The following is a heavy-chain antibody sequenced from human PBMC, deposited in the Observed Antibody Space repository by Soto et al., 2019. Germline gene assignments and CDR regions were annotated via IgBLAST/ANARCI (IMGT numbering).Heavy chain of an antibody. CDR2: INAGNGNT. D-gene: IGHD3-10*01. CDR1: GYTFTSYA. J-gene: IGHJ5*02. CDR3: ARTFWGLRSGWFGELSFLDP. V-gene: IGHV1-3*01. Sequence: QVQLVQSGAEVKKPGASVKVSCKASGYTFTSYAMHWVRQAPGQRREWMGWINAGNGNTKYSQKFQGRVTITRDTSASTAYMELSSLRSEDTAVYYCARTFWGLRSGWFGELSFLDPWGQGTLVTVSS.